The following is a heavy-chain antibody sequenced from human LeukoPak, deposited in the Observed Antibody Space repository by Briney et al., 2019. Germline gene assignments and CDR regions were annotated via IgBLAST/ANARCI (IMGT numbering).Heavy chain of an antibody. CDR3: ARDCSGGSCYGAFDI. CDR2: IYDSGST. V-gene: IGHV4-30-4*01. J-gene: IGHJ3*02. D-gene: IGHD2-15*01. Sequence: SQTLSLTCTVSGASIRSGDYYWSWIRQPPGKGLEWFGYIYDSGSTYYNPSLKSRITISVDTSENRFSLKLSSVTATDTAVYYCARDCSGGSCYGAFDIWGQGTMVTVSS. CDR1: GASIRSGDYY.